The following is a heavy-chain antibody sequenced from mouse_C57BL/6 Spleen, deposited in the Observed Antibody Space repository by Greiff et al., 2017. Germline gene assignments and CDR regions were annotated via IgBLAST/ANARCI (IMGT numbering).Heavy chain of an antibody. D-gene: IGHD1-1*01. CDR3: ARDGSPPIDYAMDY. Sequence: EVKLLESGPGLVKPSQSLSLTCSVTGYSITSGYYWNWIRQFPGNKLEWMGYISYDGSNNYNPSLKNRISITRDTSKNQFFLKLNSVTTEDTATYYCARDGSPPIDYAMDYWGQGTSVTVSS. J-gene: IGHJ4*01. CDR1: GYSITSGYY. CDR2: ISYDGSN. V-gene: IGHV3-6*01.